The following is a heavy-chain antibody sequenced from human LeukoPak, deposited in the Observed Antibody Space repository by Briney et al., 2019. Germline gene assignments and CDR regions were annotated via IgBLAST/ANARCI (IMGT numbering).Heavy chain of an antibody. J-gene: IGHJ4*02. CDR2: ISSSGSTI. CDR1: GFTFSDYY. D-gene: IGHD6-19*01. CDR3: ARANGYSSGWYVNYFDY. Sequence: GGSLRLSCAASGFTFSDYYMSWIRQAPGKGLEWASYISSSGSTIYYADSVKGRFTISRDNAKNSLYLQMNSLRAEDTAVYYWARANGYSSGWYVNYFDYWGQGTLVTVSS. V-gene: IGHV3-11*01.